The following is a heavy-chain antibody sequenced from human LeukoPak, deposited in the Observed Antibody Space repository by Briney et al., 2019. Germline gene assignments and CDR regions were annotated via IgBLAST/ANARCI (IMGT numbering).Heavy chain of an antibody. CDR3: AKDGRWGLLDY. J-gene: IGHJ4*02. CDR1: GFTFDDYT. D-gene: IGHD4-23*01. V-gene: IGHV3-43*01. Sequence: GALRLSCAASGFTFDDYTMHWVRQAPGKGLEWVSLISWDGGSTYHADSVKGRFTISRDNSKNSLYLQMNSLRTEDTALYYCAKDGRWGLLDYWGQGTLVTVSS. CDR2: ISWDGGST.